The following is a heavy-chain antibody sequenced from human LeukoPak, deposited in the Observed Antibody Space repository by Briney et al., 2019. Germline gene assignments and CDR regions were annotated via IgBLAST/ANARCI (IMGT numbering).Heavy chain of an antibody. CDR3: ARGRMEDILTGYRPGAFDI. CDR1: GGSLDSGSYH. D-gene: IGHD3-9*01. CDR2: IYTRGNS. Sequence: SQTLSLTCTVSGGSLDSGSYHWTWIRQPAGKGLEWIGRIYTRGNSYYNPALRSRVTITVDTSKNQFSLKLSSVTAADTAVYYCARGRMEDILTGYRPGAFDIWGQGTMVTVSS. V-gene: IGHV4-61*02. J-gene: IGHJ3*02.